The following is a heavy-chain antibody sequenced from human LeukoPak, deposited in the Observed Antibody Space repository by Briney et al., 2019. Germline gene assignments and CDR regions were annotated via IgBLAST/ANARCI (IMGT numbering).Heavy chain of an antibody. CDR1: GFTVSSDH. CDR3: ARGPAGYN. J-gene: IGHJ4*02. D-gene: IGHD1-1*01. Sequence: GGSLRPSCAASGFTVSSDHMSWVRQAPGKGLEWVSVIYSGGSTDYADSVKGRFTISRDNLKNTLYLQMNSLRAEDTAVYYCARGPAGYNWGQGTLVTFSS. V-gene: IGHV3-53*01. CDR2: IYSGGST.